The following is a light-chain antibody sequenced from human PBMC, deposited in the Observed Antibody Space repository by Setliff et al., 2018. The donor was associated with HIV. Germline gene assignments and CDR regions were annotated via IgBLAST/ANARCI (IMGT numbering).Light chain of an antibody. CDR2: EVS. Sequence: QSALTQPPSVSGSPGQSVTISCTGSTSDIGHYNRVSWYQQPPGAAPKLMIYEVSHRPSGVPDRFSGSKSGNTASLTISGLQPEDEADYYCSSYTTSITFVFGTGTKVT. CDR1: TSDIGHYNR. J-gene: IGLJ1*01. V-gene: IGLV2-18*02. CDR3: SSYTTSITFV.